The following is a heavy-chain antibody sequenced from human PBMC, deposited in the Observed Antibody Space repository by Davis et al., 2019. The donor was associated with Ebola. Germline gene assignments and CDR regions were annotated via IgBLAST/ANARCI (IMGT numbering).Heavy chain of an antibody. CDR3: ARDTVGATYSFYYYYGMDV. CDR2: IYTSGST. D-gene: IGHD1-26*01. CDR1: GGSISSYY. V-gene: IGHV4-4*07. J-gene: IGHJ6*02. Sequence: PSETLSLTCTVSGGSISSYYWSWIRQPAGKGLEWIGRIYTSGSTNYNPSLKSRVTMSVDTSKNQFSLKLSSVTAADTAVYYCARDTVGATYSFYYYYGMDVWGQGTTVTVSS.